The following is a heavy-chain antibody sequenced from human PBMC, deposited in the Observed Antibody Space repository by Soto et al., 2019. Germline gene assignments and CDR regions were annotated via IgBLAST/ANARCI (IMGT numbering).Heavy chain of an antibody. CDR1: GGTFSSYA. CDR3: ASQEYYYDSSGYSRSPDAFDI. J-gene: IGHJ3*02. V-gene: IGHV1-69*13. CDR2: IIPIFGTA. Sequence: SVKVSCKASGGTFSSYAISWVRQAPGQGLEWMGGIIPIFGTANYAQKFQGRVTITADESTSTAYMELSSLRSEDTAVYYCASQEYYYDSSGYSRSPDAFDIWGQGTMVTVS. D-gene: IGHD3-22*01.